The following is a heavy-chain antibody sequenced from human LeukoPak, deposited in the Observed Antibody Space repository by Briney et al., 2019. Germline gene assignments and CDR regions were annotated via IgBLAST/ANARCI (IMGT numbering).Heavy chain of an antibody. CDR3: AGHHPRNTVDF. D-gene: IGHD2/OR15-2a*01. CDR2: ISDIGSI. V-gene: IGHV4-61*08. J-gene: IGHJ4*02. CDR1: GGSISSGGYY. Sequence: SQTLSLTCTVSGGSISSGGYYWSWIRQPPGKGLEWIAYISDIGSINYNPSLKSRVTISLDTSKNQFSLKLSSVTAADTAVYYCAGHHPRNTVDFWGQGTLVTVSS.